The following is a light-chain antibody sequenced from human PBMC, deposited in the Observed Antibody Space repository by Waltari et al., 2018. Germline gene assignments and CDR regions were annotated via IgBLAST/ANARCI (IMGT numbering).Light chain of an antibody. Sequence: SYVLTQPPSVSVPPGQAATLTCGGNNIGSKSVHWLQQKTGQAPVLVMYDGHDRPSEIPERFSGSNSGSTATLTINRVEAGDEADYYCQVWDSGSDHWVFGGGTK. CDR3: QVWDSGSDHWV. CDR2: DGH. V-gene: IGLV3-21*02. J-gene: IGLJ3*02. CDR1: NIGSKS.